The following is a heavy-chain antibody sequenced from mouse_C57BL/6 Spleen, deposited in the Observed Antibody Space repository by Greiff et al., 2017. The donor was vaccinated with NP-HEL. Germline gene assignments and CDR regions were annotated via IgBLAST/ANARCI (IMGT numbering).Heavy chain of an antibody. CDR3: AGLGLAY. D-gene: IGHD4-1*01. Sequence: QVQLQQPGAELVKPGASVKMSCKASGYTFTSYWLTWVKQRPGQGLAWIGDIYPGSGSTTYTEKFKSKATLTVDTSSSPAYMQLSSLTSEDSAVYYCAGLGLAYWGQGTLVTVSA. V-gene: IGHV1-55*01. CDR2: IYPGSGST. CDR1: GYTFTSYW. J-gene: IGHJ3*01.